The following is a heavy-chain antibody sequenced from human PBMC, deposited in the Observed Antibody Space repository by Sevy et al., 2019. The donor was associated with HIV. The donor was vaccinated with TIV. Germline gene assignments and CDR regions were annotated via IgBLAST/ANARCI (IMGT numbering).Heavy chain of an antibody. CDR2: TYSRSKWYN. J-gene: IGHJ6*02. D-gene: IGHD1-1*01. Sequence: SQTLSLTCAISGDSVSSNSAAWNWIRQSPSRGLEWLGRTYSRSKWYNDYAVSVKSRITINPDTSKNQFSLQLNSVTPEDTAVYYCAGGVATETGYGMDVWGQGTTVTVSS. CDR1: GDSVSSNSAA. CDR3: AGGVATETGYGMDV. V-gene: IGHV6-1*01.